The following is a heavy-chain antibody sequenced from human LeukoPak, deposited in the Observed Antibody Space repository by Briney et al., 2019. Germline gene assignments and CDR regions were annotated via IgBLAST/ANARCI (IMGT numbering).Heavy chain of an antibody. CDR1: GYTFTSYA. CDR2: INPNSGGT. V-gene: IGHV1-2*02. J-gene: IGHJ5*02. Sequence: GASVKVSCKASGYTFTSYAMNWVRQAPGQGLEWMGWINPNSGGTNYAQNFQGRVTMTRDTSIRTVYMELSRLRSDDTAVYYCANTYALGNYYKGGFDPWGQGTLVTVSS. CDR3: ANTYALGNYYKGGFDP. D-gene: IGHD3-10*01.